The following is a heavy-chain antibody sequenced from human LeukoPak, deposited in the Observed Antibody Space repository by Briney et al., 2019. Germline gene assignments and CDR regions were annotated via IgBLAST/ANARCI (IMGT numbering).Heavy chain of an antibody. D-gene: IGHD6-19*01. J-gene: IGHJ3*02. CDR2: IYYSGST. CDR1: GGSISSYY. CDR3: ARHYSSGRSDAFDI. V-gene: IGHV4-59*08. Sequence: PSETLSLTCTVSGGSISSYYWSWIRQPPGKGLEWIGYIYYSGSTNYNPSLKSRVTISVDTSKNQFSLKLSSVTAADTAVYYCARHYSSGRSDAFDIWVQGTMNTVSS.